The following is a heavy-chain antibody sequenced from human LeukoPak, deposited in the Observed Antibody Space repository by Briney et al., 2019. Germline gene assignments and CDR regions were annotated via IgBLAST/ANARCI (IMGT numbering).Heavy chain of an antibody. D-gene: IGHD3-10*01. CDR3: ARHPPRYGSGSYYHFDY. Sequence: SETLSLTCTVSGGSISSYYWSWIRQPPGKGLEWIGYIYYSGSTNYNPSLKSRVTISVDTSKNQFSLKLSSVTAADTAVYYCARHPPRYGSGSYYHFDYWGQGTLVTVSS. CDR2: IYYSGST. V-gene: IGHV4-59*08. J-gene: IGHJ4*02. CDR1: GGSISSYY.